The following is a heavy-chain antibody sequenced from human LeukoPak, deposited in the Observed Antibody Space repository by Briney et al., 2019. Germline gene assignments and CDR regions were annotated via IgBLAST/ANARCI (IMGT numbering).Heavy chain of an antibody. D-gene: IGHD2-15*01. Sequence: GGSLGLSCAASGLTYNNAWMSWVRQAPGKGLEWIGRIRSRSAGGTTDYGAPVKGRFTISRDDSKNTLYLQMNSLKTEDTAVYYCSTGGGTHDYWGQGTLVTVSS. CDR2: IRSRSAGGTT. CDR1: GLTYNNAW. J-gene: IGHJ4*02. CDR3: STGGGTHDY. V-gene: IGHV3-15*01.